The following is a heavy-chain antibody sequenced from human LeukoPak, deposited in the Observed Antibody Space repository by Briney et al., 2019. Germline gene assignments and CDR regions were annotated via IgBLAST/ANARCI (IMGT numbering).Heavy chain of an antibody. CDR1: GGSFSGYY. Sequence: SETLSLTCAVYGGSFSGYYWSWIRQPPGKGLEWIGEINHSGSTNYNPSLKSRVTISVDTSKNQFSLKLSSVTAADTAVYYCARGLKTIYYYYGMDVWGQGTTVTVSS. CDR3: ARGLKTIYYYYGMDV. D-gene: IGHD4/OR15-4a*01. V-gene: IGHV4-34*01. CDR2: INHSGST. J-gene: IGHJ6*02.